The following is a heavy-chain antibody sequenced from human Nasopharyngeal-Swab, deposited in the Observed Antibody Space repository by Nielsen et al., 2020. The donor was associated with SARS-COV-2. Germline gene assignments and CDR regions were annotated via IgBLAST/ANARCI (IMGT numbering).Heavy chain of an antibody. J-gene: IGHJ4*02. CDR1: GFTFSSYW. CDR3: ARGGTGHFPPGRCGY. V-gene: IGHV3-7*01. D-gene: IGHD3/OR15-3a*01. Sequence: GGSLRLSCAASGFTFSSYWMYWVRQAPGKGLEWVAIIKQDGSETYYVDSVKGRFTISRDNTRNTLYLQMNSLRAEDAAVYYCARGGTGHFPPGRCGYWGQGTLVTVSS. CDR2: IKQDGSET.